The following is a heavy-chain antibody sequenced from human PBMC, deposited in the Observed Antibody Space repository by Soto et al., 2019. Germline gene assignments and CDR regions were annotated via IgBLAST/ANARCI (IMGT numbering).Heavy chain of an antibody. V-gene: IGHV3-21*01. CDR2: ISSSSSYI. CDR1: GFTFSSYS. Sequence: LRLSCAASGFTFSSYSMNWVRQAPGKGLEWVSSISSSSSYIYYADSVKGRFTISRDNAKNSLYLQMNSLRAEDTAVYYCARGSWNADAFDIWGQGTMVTVSS. CDR3: ARGSWNADAFDI. J-gene: IGHJ3*02. D-gene: IGHD1-1*01.